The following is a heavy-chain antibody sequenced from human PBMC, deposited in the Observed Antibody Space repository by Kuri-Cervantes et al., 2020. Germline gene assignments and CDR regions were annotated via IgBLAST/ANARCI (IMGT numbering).Heavy chain of an antibody. CDR1: AYSISSGYY. D-gene: IGHD3-22*01. CDR3: ARLEGSYYYDSSGYYLPRYWYFDL. CDR2: IYHSGST. J-gene: IGHJ2*01. Sequence: SQTLSLTCGVSAYSISSGYYWGWIRQPPGKGLEWIGSIYHSGSTYYNPSLKSRVTISVDTSKNQFSLKLSSVTAADTAVYYCARLEGSYYYDSSGYYLPRYWYFDLWGRGALVTVSS. V-gene: IGHV4-38-2*01.